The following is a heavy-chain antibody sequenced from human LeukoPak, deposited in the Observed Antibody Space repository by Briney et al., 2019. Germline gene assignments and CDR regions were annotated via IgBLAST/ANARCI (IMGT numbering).Heavy chain of an antibody. CDR3: SRHEALPGDY. Sequence: GGSLRLSCAASGFTFSGSTVHWVRQASGGGVEWVGHIRPKANNYATAYAASVKGRFAISRDDSKNTAYLQLNSLKTEDTAVYYCSRHEALPGDYWGQGTLVTVSS. J-gene: IGHJ4*02. V-gene: IGHV3-73*01. D-gene: IGHD2-21*02. CDR1: GFTFSGST. CDR2: IRPKANNYAT.